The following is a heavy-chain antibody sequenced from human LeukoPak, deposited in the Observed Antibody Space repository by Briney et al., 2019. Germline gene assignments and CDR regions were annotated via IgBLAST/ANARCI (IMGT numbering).Heavy chain of an antibody. CDR1: GGSISSYY. V-gene: IGHV4-59*08. J-gene: IGHJ4*02. Sequence: SETLALTGTVSGGSISSYYWRWIRQPPGKGLEWIGYIYYSGSTNYNPSLKSRVTISVDTSKNQFSLKLSSVTAADTAVYYCARHDSGYDPDFDYWGQGTLVTVSS. CDR3: ARHDSGYDPDFDY. D-gene: IGHD5-12*01. CDR2: IYYSGST.